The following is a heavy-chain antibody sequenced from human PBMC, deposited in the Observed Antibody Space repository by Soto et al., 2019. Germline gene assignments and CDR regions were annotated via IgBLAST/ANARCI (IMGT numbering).Heavy chain of an antibody. CDR2: IVDSDGYT. Sequence: XGSLRLSCSAAGVTFSSYGMTWVRQAPGKGLDWVSGIVDSDGYTYYAGSVKGRFTIARDNSKHTLYLQMTRLRAEDTAVYYCAGELDSAPDDYVYGMDVWGQGNTVTVSS. CDR3: AGELDSAPDDYVYGMDV. CDR1: GVTFSSYG. V-gene: IGHV3-23*01. J-gene: IGHJ6*02. D-gene: IGHD3-10*01.